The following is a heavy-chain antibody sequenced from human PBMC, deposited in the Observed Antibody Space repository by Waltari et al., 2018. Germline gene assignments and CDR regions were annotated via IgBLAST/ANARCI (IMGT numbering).Heavy chain of an antibody. D-gene: IGHD2-8*01. CDR2: LYHAGNT. Sequence: EVQLVESGGHLIQPGGSLRVSCAASGFNVGGNYMNWVRQAPGKGLEWVSILYHAGNTYYADSVKGRFTFSRDNSKNTLYLQMNSLRAEDTAVYYCARGNTKYGMDVWGPGTTVTVSS. J-gene: IGHJ6*02. V-gene: IGHV3-53*01. CDR3: ARGNTKYGMDV. CDR1: GFNVGGNY.